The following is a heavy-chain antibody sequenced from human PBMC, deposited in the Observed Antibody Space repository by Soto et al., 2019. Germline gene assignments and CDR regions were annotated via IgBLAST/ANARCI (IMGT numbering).Heavy chain of an antibody. CDR2: ISSSGGNT. CDR1: GFSFSTYT. Sequence: WGSLRLSCASSGFSFSTYTMSWVRQAPGKGLDWVSGISSSGGNTYYSDSVKGRFTISRDNSKDTLFLQMNRLGAEDTALYFCAKDLRTGVATTYFDYWGQGNLVTVSS. J-gene: IGHJ4*02. V-gene: IGHV3-23*01. D-gene: IGHD3-3*01. CDR3: AKDLRTGVATTYFDY.